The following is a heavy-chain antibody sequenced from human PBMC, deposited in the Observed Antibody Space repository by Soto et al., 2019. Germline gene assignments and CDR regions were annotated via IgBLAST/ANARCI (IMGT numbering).Heavy chain of an antibody. J-gene: IGHJ5*02. V-gene: IGHV4-31*03. D-gene: IGHD2-2*01. CDR1: CCSISSGGYY. Sequence: SSETLSLTRTVSCCSISSGGYYWGWVRQHPGKGLEWIGYIYYSGSTYYNPSLKSRVTISVDTSKNQFSLKLSSVTAADTAVYYCARLYCIGTSCYGSTAEGWFDPWGQGTLVTVSS. CDR3: ARLYCIGTSCYGSTAEGWFDP. CDR2: IYYSGST.